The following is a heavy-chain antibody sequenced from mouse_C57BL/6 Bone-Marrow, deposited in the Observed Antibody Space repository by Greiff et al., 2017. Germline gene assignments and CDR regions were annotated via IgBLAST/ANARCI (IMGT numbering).Heavy chain of an antibody. D-gene: IGHD1-1*01. J-gene: IGHJ2*01. V-gene: IGHV5-4*01. Sequence: DVKLVESGGGLVKPGGSLKLSCAASGFTFSSYAMSWVRQTPEKRLEWVATISDGGSYTYYPDNVKGRFTISRDNAKNHLYLQMSHLKSEDTAMYYCARDAYYCGSSLYFDYWGQGTTLTVSS. CDR3: ARDAYYCGSSLYFDY. CDR2: ISDGGSYT. CDR1: GFTFSSYA.